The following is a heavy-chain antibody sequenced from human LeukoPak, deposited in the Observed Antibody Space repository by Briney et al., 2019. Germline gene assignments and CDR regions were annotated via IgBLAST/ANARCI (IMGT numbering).Heavy chain of an antibody. CDR1: GFTFSSYA. J-gene: IGHJ5*02. D-gene: IGHD3-3*01. Sequence: PGGSLRLSCAASGFTFSSYAMSWVRQAPGKGLEWVSAISGSGGSTYYADSVKGRFTISRDNSKNTLYLQMNSLRAEDTAVYYCAKVKGVASYYDFWSGYSSENWFDPWGQGTLVTVSS. V-gene: IGHV3-23*01. CDR2: ISGSGGST. CDR3: AKVKGVASYYDFWSGYSSENWFDP.